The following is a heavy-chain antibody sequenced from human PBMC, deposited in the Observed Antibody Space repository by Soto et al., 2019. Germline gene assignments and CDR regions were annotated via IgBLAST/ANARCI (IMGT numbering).Heavy chain of an antibody. CDR1: GFTFSSYW. D-gene: IGHD5-12*01. CDR2: IKQDGSEK. J-gene: IGHJ6*02. V-gene: IGHV3-7*03. CDR3: ARARRATIGYYYYGMDV. Sequence: EVQLVESGGGLVQPGGSLRLSGAASGFTFSSYWMSWVREAPGKGLEWVANIKQDGSEKYYVDSVKGRFTISRDNAKNSLYLQMNSLRAEDTAVYYCARARRATIGYYYYGMDVWGQGTTVTVSS.